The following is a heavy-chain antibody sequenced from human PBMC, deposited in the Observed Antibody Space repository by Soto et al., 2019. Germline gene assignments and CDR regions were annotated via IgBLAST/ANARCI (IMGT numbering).Heavy chain of an antibody. Sequence: SETLSLTCTVSGGSISSYYWSWIRQPPGKGLEWIGYIYYSGSTNYNPSLKSRVTISVDTSKNQFSLKLSSVTAADTAVYYCARVFGVLMTLDYWGQGTLVTVSS. CDR2: IYYSGST. J-gene: IGHJ4*02. V-gene: IGHV4-59*01. D-gene: IGHD2-8*01. CDR1: GGSISSYY. CDR3: ARVFGVLMTLDY.